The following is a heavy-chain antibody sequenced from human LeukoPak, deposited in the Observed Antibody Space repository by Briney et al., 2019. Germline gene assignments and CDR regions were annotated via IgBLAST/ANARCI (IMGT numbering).Heavy chain of an antibody. CDR2: INHSGST. Sequence: SETLSLTCAVYGGSFSGYYWSWIRQPPGKGLEWIGEINHSGSTNYNPSPKSRVTISVDTSKNQFSLKLSSVTAADTAVYYCARAGGIVVVPAAPKPNWFDPWGQGTLVTVSS. V-gene: IGHV4-34*01. CDR1: GGSFSGYY. CDR3: ARAGGIVVVPAAPKPNWFDP. D-gene: IGHD2-2*01. J-gene: IGHJ5*02.